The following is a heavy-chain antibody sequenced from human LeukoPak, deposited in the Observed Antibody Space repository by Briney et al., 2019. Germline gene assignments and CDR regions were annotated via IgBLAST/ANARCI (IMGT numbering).Heavy chain of an antibody. Sequence: GASVKVSCKASGYTFTGYYMHWVRQAPGQGLEWMGWINPNSGGINYAQKFQGRVTMTRDTSISTAYMELSRLRSDDTAVYYCARAAAVGTNPFDYWGQGTLVTVSS. J-gene: IGHJ4*02. D-gene: IGHD6-13*01. CDR1: GYTFTGYY. V-gene: IGHV1-2*02. CDR3: ARAAAVGTNPFDY. CDR2: INPNSGGI.